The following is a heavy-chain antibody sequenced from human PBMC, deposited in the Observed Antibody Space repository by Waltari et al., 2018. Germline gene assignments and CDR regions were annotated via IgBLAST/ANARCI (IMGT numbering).Heavy chain of an antibody. V-gene: IGHV1-18*04. CDR3: ARVGDDILTDYYYYYGMDV. Sequence: GQSGAEVKKPGASVKVSCKASGYTFTSYGISWVRQAPGQGLEWMGWISAYNGNTNYAQKLQGRVTMTTDTSTSTAYMELRSLRSDDTAVYYCARVGDDILTDYYYYYGMDVWGQGTTVTVSS. J-gene: IGHJ6*02. CDR2: ISAYNGNT. CDR1: GYTFTSYG. D-gene: IGHD3-9*01.